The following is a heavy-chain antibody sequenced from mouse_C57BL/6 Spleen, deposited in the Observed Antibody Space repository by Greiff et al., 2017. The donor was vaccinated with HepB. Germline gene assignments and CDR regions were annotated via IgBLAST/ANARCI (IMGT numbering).Heavy chain of an antibody. V-gene: IGHV1-69*01. Sequence: QVQLQQPGAELVMPGASVKLSCKASGYTFTSYWMHWVKQRPGQGLEWIGEIDPSDSYTNYNQKFKGKSTLTVDKSSSAAYMQLSSLTYEDSADYDCASGRGDDWGQGTTLTVSS. CDR1: GYTFTSYW. D-gene: IGHD1-1*01. CDR2: IDPSDSYT. J-gene: IGHJ2*01. CDR3: ASGRGDD.